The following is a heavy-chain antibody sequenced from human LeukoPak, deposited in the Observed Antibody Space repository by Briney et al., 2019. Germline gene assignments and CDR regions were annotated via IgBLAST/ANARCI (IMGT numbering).Heavy chain of an antibody. D-gene: IGHD3-22*01. CDR1: GYTFTSYG. J-gene: IGHJ4*02. CDR3: ARAPGLSGYYTGTIDY. CDR2: ISAYNGNT. V-gene: IGHV1-18*01. Sequence: GASVKVSCKASGYTFTSYGISWVRQAPGQGLERMGWISAYNGNTNYAQKLQGRVTMTTDTSTSTADMELRSLRSDDTAVYYCARAPGLSGYYTGTIDYWGQGTLVTVSS.